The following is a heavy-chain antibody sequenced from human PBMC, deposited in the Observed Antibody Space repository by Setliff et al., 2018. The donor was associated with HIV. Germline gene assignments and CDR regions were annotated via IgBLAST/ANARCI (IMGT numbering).Heavy chain of an antibody. Sequence: GASVKVSCKASGYTFTSYYIHWVRQAPGQGLEWMGIINPSGGSTSYAQKFQGRVTMTRDTSTSTVYMELSSLRSEDTAVYYCARVRPKNRYYNFWSGYFGAFDIWGQGTMVTVSS. CDR2: INPSGGST. CDR3: ARVRPKNRYYNFWSGYFGAFDI. V-gene: IGHV1-46*01. J-gene: IGHJ3*02. D-gene: IGHD3-3*01. CDR1: GYTFTSYY.